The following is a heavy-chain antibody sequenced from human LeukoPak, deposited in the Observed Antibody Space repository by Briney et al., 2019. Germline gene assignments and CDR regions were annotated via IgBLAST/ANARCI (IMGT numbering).Heavy chain of an antibody. CDR3: ARLTPSSGGKAFDF. V-gene: IGHV2-70*04. CDR2: IDWDDDK. J-gene: IGHJ4*02. Sequence: SGPALVKPTQTLTLTCTFSGFSLSTSGMRVNWIRQPPGKALEWLARIDWDDDKFYSTSLKTRLTISKDTSKNQVVLTMTNMDPVDTATYYCARLTPSSGGKAFDFWGQGTLVTVSS. D-gene: IGHD6-19*01. CDR1: GFSLSTSGMR.